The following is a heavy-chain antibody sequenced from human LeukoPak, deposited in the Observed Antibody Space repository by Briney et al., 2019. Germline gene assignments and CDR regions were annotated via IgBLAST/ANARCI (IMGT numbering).Heavy chain of an antibody. CDR2: IYYTGST. V-gene: IGHV4-59*01. D-gene: IGHD2-21*01. CDR1: GGSISSYY. Sequence: PSETLSLTCTVSGGSISSYYWSWIRQPPGKGLEWIGYIYYTGSTNYNPSLKSRVTISVDTSKNQFSLKLSSVTAADTAVYYCARGGDLLFGKCYFDYWGQGTLVTVSS. CDR3: ARGGDLLFGKCYFDY. J-gene: IGHJ4*02.